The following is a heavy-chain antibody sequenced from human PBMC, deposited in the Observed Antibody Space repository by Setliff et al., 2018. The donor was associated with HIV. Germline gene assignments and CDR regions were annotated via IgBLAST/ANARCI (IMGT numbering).Heavy chain of an antibody. Sequence: SVKVSCKASGGTFSSYGFSWVRQAPGQGLEWMGGIIPIFHTAYYAQKCQGRVTVTTSTNTAYLELTSLISDDTAVYYCAREYKGHLGFWGQGTLVTVSS. V-gene: IGHV1-69*05. D-gene: IGHD1-1*01. CDR3: AREYKGHLGF. CDR1: GGTFSSYG. CDR2: IIPIFHTA. J-gene: IGHJ4*02.